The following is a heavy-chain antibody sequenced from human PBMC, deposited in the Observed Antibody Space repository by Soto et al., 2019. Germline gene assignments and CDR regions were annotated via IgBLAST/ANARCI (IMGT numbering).Heavy chain of an antibody. CDR1: GGSISSSNW. CDR3: ARVNPITIFGVVKRYYFDY. Sequence: SETLSLTCAVSGGSISSSNWWSWVRQPPGKGLEWIGEIYHSGSTNYNPSLKSRVTISVDKSKNRFSLKLSSVTAADTAVYYCARVNPITIFGVVKRYYFDYWGQGTLVTVSS. CDR2: IYHSGST. J-gene: IGHJ4*02. V-gene: IGHV4-4*02. D-gene: IGHD3-3*01.